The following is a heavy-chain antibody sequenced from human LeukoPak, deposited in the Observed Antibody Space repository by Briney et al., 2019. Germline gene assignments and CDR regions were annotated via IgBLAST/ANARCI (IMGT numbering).Heavy chain of an antibody. CDR1: GGSISGHY. Sequence: SETLSLTCTVSGGSISGHYWSSIRQPAGKGLEWIGRIYSTGSTNYNPSLTSRVRISVDRSNNQFSLILNSVIAADAAVYFCATAYASRHYYKNWGQGILVTVSS. V-gene: IGHV4-4*07. D-gene: IGHD3-10*01. CDR3: ATAYASRHYYKN. J-gene: IGHJ4*02. CDR2: IYSTGST.